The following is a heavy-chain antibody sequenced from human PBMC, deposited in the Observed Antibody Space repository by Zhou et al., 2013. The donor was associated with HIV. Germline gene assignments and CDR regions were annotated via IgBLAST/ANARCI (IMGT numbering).Heavy chain of an antibody. CDR1: GGTFSTYA. D-gene: IGHD5-12*01. CDR3: ARVKGRDGYRSNAFDI. J-gene: IGHJ3*02. CDR2: IIPIFGTS. V-gene: IGHV1-69*12. Sequence: QVQLVQSGAEVKRPGSSVKVSCKASGGTFSTYAISWVRQAPGQGLEWMGGIIPIFGTSNYAQKFQGRVTITADESTSTAYMELSSLRSEDTAVYYCARVKGRDGYRSNAFDIWGQGTMVTVSS.